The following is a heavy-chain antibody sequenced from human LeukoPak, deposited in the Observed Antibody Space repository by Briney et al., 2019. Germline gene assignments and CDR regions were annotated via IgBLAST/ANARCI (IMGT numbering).Heavy chain of an antibody. V-gene: IGHV4-59*11. D-gene: IGHD5-12*01. J-gene: IGHJ2*01. CDR3: ARGYSGYDFWYFDL. CDR2: IYYSGST. Sequence: PSETLSLMRPVASRFTSRHYGGWARQPPGKGLEWIGYIYYSGSTNYNPSLKSRVTISVDTSKNQFSLKLSSVTAADTAVYYCARGYSGYDFWYFDLWGRGTLVTVSS. CDR1: SRFTSRHY.